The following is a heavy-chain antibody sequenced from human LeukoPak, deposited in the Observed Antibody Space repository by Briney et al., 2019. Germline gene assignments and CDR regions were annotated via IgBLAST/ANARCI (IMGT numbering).Heavy chain of an antibody. CDR3: ARDRKDTAMVTQLDY. V-gene: IGHV1-18*01. CDR1: GYTFTSYG. CDR2: ISAYNGNT. Sequence: ASVKVSCKASGYTFTSYGISWVRQAPGQGLEWMGWISAYNGNTNYAQKLQGRVTMTTDTSTSTAYMELRSLRSDDTAVYYCARDRKDTAMVTQLDYWGQGTLVTVSS. J-gene: IGHJ4*02. D-gene: IGHD5-18*01.